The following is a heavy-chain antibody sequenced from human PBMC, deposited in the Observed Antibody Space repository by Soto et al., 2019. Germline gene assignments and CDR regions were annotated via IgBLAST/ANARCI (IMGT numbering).Heavy chain of an antibody. D-gene: IGHD2-21*01. Sequence: QVQLVESGGGVVQPGRSLRLSCAASGFTFSSYAMHWVRQAPGKGLEWVAVISYDGSNKYYADSVKGRFTISRDNSKNTLYLQMNSLRAEDTAVYYCARGGGGYYDGHVGYGMDVWGQGTTVTVSS. CDR1: GFTFSSYA. CDR3: ARGGGGYYDGHVGYGMDV. CDR2: ISYDGSNK. V-gene: IGHV3-30-3*01. J-gene: IGHJ6*02.